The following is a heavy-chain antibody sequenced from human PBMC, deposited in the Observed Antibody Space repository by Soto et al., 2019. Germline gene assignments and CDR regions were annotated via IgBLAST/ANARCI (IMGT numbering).Heavy chain of an antibody. CDR1: GFTFCDYA. D-gene: IGHD2-15*01. J-gene: IGHJ4*02. CDR2: ISGSGGST. Sequence: GGSLRLSCTASGFTFCDYAMSWFRQAPGKGLEWVSAISGSGGSTYYADGVKGRFTISRDNSKNTLYLQMNSLRAEDTAVYYCAKDPPLVPFVVWRQGTLVTVSS. V-gene: IGHV3-23*01. CDR3: AKDPPLVPFVV.